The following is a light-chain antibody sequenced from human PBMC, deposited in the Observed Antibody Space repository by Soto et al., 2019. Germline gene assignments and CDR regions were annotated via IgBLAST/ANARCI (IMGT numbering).Light chain of an antibody. CDR2: EAS. V-gene: IGKV1-16*01. Sequence: DIQMTQSPSSLSASVGDRVTITCRASQGIGYSLDWFQQKPGKAPKSLIYEASSLQSGVPSRFSGSGSGTDFTLSINSLQPEDFATYYCRQYKSYPITFGQGTRLEIK. CDR1: QGIGYS. CDR3: RQYKSYPIT. J-gene: IGKJ5*01.